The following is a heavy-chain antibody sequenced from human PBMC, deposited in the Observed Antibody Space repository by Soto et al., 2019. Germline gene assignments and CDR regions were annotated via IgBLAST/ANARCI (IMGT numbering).Heavy chain of an antibody. Sequence: PGGSLRLSCAASGFTFSSYAMHWVRQAPGKGLEWVAVISYDGSNKYYADSVKGRFTISRDNSKNTLYLQMNSLRAEDTAVYYCARDQDSYDIVVVPAAYYYYYYGMDVWGQGTTVTVSS. J-gene: IGHJ6*02. CDR2: ISYDGSNK. V-gene: IGHV3-30-3*01. CDR1: GFTFSSYA. CDR3: ARDQDSYDIVVVPAAYYYYYYGMDV. D-gene: IGHD2-2*01.